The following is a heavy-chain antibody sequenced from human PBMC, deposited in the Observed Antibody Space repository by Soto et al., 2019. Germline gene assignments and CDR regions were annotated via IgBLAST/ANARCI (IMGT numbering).Heavy chain of an antibody. J-gene: IGHJ3*02. CDR2: ISGSGGST. CDR1: GFTFSSYA. CDR3: AKVYGDYDGAFDI. D-gene: IGHD4-17*01. V-gene: IGHV3-23*01. Sequence: EVQLLESGGGLVQPGGSLRLSCAASGFTFSSYAMSWVRQAPGKGLEWVSAISGSGGSTYYADSVKGRFTISRDNSNNTLYLQMNSLRAEDTAVYYCAKVYGDYDGAFDIWGQGTMVTVSS.